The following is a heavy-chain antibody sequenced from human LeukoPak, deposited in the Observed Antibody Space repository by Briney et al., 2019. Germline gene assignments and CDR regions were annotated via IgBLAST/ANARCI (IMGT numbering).Heavy chain of an antibody. CDR2: IYTSGST. CDR1: GGSISSYY. CDR3: ARGRYCSSTSCYGYYYYYYMDV. Sequence: SETLSLTCTVSGGSISSYYWSWIRQPAGKGLEWIGRIYTSGSTNYNTSLKSRVSMAVDTSKNQFSLKLSSVTAADTAVYYCARGRYCSSTSCYGYYYYYYMDVWGKGTTVTVSS. D-gene: IGHD2-2*01. J-gene: IGHJ6*03. V-gene: IGHV4-4*07.